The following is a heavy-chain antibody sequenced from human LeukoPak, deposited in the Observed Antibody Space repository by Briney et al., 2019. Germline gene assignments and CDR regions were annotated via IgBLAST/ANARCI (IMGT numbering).Heavy chain of an antibody. V-gene: IGHV4-34*01. CDR1: GGSFSGYY. J-gene: IGHJ5*02. Sequence: SETLSLTCAVYGGSFSGYYWSWIRQPPGKGLEWIGEINHSGSTNYNPSLKSRVTISVDTSKHQFSLKLSYVTAADTAVYYCAREVRRIVRGVISRECWFHPWGQGTLVPVSS. CDR3: AREVRRIVRGVISRECWFHP. CDR2: INHSGST. D-gene: IGHD3-10*01.